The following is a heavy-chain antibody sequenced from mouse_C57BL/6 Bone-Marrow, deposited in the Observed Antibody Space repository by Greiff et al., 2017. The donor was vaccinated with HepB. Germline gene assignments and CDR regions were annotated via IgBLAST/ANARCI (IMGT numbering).Heavy chain of an antibody. J-gene: IGHJ4*01. D-gene: IGHD1-1*01. CDR3: ARHAVYYYGSRPYAMDY. V-gene: IGHV5-12*01. Sequence: DVHLVESGGGLVQPGGSLKLSCAASGFTFSDYYMYWVRQTPEKRLEWVAYISNGGGSTYYPDTVKGRFTISRDNAKNTLYLQMSRLKSEDTAMYYCARHAVYYYGSRPYAMDYWGQGTSVTVSS. CDR1: GFTFSDYY. CDR2: ISNGGGST.